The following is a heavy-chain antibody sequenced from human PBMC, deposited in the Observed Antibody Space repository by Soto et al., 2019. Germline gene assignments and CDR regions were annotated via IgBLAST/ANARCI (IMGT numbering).Heavy chain of an antibody. CDR2: IDWDDEK. V-gene: IGHV2-70*11. J-gene: IGHJ4*02. CDR3: ARIRSPMDPAGFDY. Sequence: SGPTLVNPTQTLTLTCSFSGFSLSTSGMCVTWIRQPPGKALEWLARIDWDDEKYYNTSLKTRLTISKDTSKNQVVLILTNMDPVDTATYYCARIRSPMDPAGFDYWGQGTLVTVSS. D-gene: IGHD2-2*03. CDR1: GFSLSTSGMC.